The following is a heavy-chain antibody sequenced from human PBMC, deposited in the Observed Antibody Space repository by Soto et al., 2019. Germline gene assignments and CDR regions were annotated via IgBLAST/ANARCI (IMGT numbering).Heavy chain of an antibody. CDR1: GFTFSSYG. J-gene: IGHJ4*02. V-gene: IGHV3-30*03. D-gene: IGHD3-22*01. Sequence: RLSCAASGFTFSSYGMHWVRQAPGKGLEWVALISYDGSNKYYPDSVKGRFTISRDNSRNTLYLQMNSLRAEDTAVYYCASLRRYYDSSGPFDYWGQGTLVTAPQ. CDR2: ISYDGSNK. CDR3: ASLRRYYDSSGPFDY.